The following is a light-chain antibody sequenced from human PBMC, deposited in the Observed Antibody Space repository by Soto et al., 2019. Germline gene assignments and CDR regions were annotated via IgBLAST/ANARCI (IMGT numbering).Light chain of an antibody. V-gene: IGKV3-20*01. Sequence: EIVLTHSPGTLSLSPGERATLSFSASQSVSRNFLAWYQQKPGQAPRLLIYDGSNRATGIPDRFSGSGSGTDFTLTISRLEPENFAVYYCQQYDSSPRTFGQGTKVDIK. CDR1: QSVSRNF. CDR3: QQYDSSPRT. J-gene: IGKJ1*01. CDR2: DGS.